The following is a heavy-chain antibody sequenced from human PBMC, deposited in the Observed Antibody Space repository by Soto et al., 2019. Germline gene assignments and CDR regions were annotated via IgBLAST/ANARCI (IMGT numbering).Heavy chain of an antibody. CDR3: ARDLDSSGGGYYYYYYGMDV. V-gene: IGHV1-2*02. J-gene: IGHJ6*02. D-gene: IGHD3-22*01. CDR1: GYTFTGYY. Sequence: ASVKVSCKASGYTFTGYYMHWVRQAPGQGLEWMGWINPNSGGTNYAQKFQGRVTMTRDTSINTAYMELSRLRSDDTAVYYCARDLDSSGGGYYYYYYGMDVWGQGTTVTVSS. CDR2: INPNSGGT.